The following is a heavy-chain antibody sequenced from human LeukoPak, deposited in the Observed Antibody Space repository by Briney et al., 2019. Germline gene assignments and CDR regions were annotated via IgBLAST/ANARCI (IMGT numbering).Heavy chain of an antibody. Sequence: ASVKVSCKASGYTFTSYGISWVRQAPGQGLEWMGWISAYNGNTNYAQKLQGRVTMTTDTSTSTAYMELRSLRSDDAAVYYCARGRPNYYDSSGYYRHWGQGTLVTVSS. D-gene: IGHD3-22*01. CDR2: ISAYNGNT. CDR1: GYTFTSYG. CDR3: ARGRPNYYDSSGYYRH. V-gene: IGHV1-18*01. J-gene: IGHJ4*02.